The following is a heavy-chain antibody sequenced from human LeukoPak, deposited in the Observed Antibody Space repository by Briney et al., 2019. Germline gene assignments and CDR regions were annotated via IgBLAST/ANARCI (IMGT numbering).Heavy chain of an antibody. V-gene: IGHV3-49*04. CDR2: IRSKAYGGTT. CDR1: GFTFCDYA. Sequence: PGGSLRLSCTASGFTFCDYAISWVRQALGRGLEWLGFIRSKAYGGTTEYAASVKGRITISRDDSESIASLQMNSLKSEDTALYYCVRDLCGATVTTAYWGQGTLVTVSS. D-gene: IGHD4-17*01. J-gene: IGHJ4*02. CDR3: VRDLCGATVTTAY.